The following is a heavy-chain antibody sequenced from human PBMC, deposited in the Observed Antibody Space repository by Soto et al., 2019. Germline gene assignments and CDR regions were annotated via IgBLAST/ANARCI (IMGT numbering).Heavy chain of an antibody. CDR1: GYSFTSHR. V-gene: IGHV5-10-1*01. D-gene: IGHD6-19*01. CDR2: IDPSDYDT. J-gene: IGHJ6*02. Sequence: GESLKISCKGSGYSFTSHRISWVRQMPGKGLEWMGIIDPSDYDTNYSPSFQGHVTISADKSISTAYLQWSSLKASDTAMYYCARLGIAVAGTYYYYYGMDVWGQGTTVTVSS. CDR3: ARLGIAVAGTYYYYYGMDV.